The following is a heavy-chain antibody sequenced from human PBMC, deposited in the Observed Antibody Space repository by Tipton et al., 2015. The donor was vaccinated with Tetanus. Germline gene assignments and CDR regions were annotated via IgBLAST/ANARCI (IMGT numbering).Heavy chain of an antibody. Sequence: TLSLTCTVSGGSISSYYWSWIRQPPGKGLEWIGYIYYSGSTNYNPSLKSRVTISVDTSKNQFSLKLSSVTAADTAVYYCARDPLETSGGGMDVWGQGTTVTASS. CDR1: GGSISSYY. V-gene: IGHV4-59*12. CDR2: IYYSGST. CDR3: ARDPLETSGGGMDV. J-gene: IGHJ6*02. D-gene: IGHD1/OR15-1a*01.